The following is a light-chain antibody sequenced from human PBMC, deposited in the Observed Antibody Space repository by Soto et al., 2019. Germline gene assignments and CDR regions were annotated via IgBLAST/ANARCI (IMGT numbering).Light chain of an antibody. CDR1: SSNIGGNS. V-gene: IGLV1-51*01. CDR2: DDN. J-gene: IGLJ1*01. CDR3: GSWDSSLSAYV. Sequence: QSVLTQPPSVSASPGQQVTIACSGSSSNIGGNSVSWYQQLPGTAPKLLIYDDNKRPSGIPDRFSGSKSGTSATLGITGFQTGDEADYYCGSWDSSLSAYVFGTGNKVTGL.